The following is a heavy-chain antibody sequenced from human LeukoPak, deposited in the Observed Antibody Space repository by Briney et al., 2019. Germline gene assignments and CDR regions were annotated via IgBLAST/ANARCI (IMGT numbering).Heavy chain of an antibody. V-gene: IGHV1-2*02. J-gene: IGHJ6*03. Sequence: ASVKVSCKASGYTFTGYYMHWVRQAPGQGLEWMGWINPNSGGTNYAQKFQGRVTMTRDTSISTAYMELSRLRSDDTAVYYCARVGPPSVSHYYYYYYMDVWGKGTTVTVSS. D-gene: IGHD5/OR15-5a*01. CDR1: GYTFTGYY. CDR3: ARVGPPSVSHYYYYYYMDV. CDR2: INPNSGGT.